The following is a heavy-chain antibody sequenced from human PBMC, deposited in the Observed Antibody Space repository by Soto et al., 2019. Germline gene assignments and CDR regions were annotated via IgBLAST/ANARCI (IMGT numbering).Heavy chain of an antibody. V-gene: IGHV1-69*02. J-gene: IGHJ4*02. Sequence: QVQLVQSGTEVKKPGSSVKVSCKASGGTFRNYPINWVRQAAGQGLEWMGSIFPLTDIPDYAQNFQARLTISADKSTSTAYTELRSLTSDDTAMYFCARGPLVVLIYFESWGQGTLVTVSS. CDR3: ARGPLVVLIYFES. CDR2: IFPLTDIP. CDR1: GGTFRNYP.